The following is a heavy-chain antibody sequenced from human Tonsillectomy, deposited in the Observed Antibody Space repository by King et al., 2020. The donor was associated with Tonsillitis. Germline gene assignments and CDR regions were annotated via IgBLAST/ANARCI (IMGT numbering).Heavy chain of an antibody. CDR3: AREPLYSSGGGIDY. CDR1: GFSFSSNG. Sequence: VQLVESGGGVVQPGRSLSLSCAASGFSFSSNGMHWVRQAPGKGLEWVAVISFDGSNKNYADSVKGRFTISRDNSNNTLFLHMNSLRAEDTAVYYCAREPLYSSGGGIDYWGQGALLSVSS. CDR2: ISFDGSNK. D-gene: IGHD6-19*01. V-gene: IGHV3-33*05. J-gene: IGHJ4*02.